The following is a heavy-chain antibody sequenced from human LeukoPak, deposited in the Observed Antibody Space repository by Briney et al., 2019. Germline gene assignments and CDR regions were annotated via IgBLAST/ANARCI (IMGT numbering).Heavy chain of an antibody. CDR1: GGSISSGGYY. CDR3: ARGGVYRRGRIAAAGNLIWFDP. CDR2: IYYSGST. Sequence: KPSETLSLTCTVSGGSISSGGYYWSWIRQHPGKGLEWIGYIYYSGSTNYNPSLKSRVTISVDTSKNQFSLKLSSVTAADTAVYYCARGGVYRRGRIAAAGNLIWFDPWGQGTLVTVSS. V-gene: IGHV4-31*03. J-gene: IGHJ5*02. D-gene: IGHD6-13*01.